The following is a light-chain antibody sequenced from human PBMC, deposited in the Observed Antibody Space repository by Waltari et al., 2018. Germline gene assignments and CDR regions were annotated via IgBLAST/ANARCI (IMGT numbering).Light chain of an antibody. Sequence: DIVMTQSPDFQSVTPNERVTITCRASRAIGRRLHWYQQKPGPPPKLLSTSASESFSGVPSRFTGSGSGTEFTLTIDSLEAEDVATYFCHQSTSVPHTFGQGTKLEIK. CDR3: HQSTSVPHT. CDR2: SAS. V-gene: IGKV6-21*01. CDR1: RAIGRR. J-gene: IGKJ2*01.